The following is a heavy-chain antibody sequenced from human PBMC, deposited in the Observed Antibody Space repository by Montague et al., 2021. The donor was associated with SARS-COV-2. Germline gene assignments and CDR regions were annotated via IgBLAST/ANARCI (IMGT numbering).Heavy chain of an antibody. V-gene: IGHV4-39*01. Sequence: SETLSLTCTVSGGSISSSSYYWGWIRQPPGKGLEWIGSIYYSGSTYYNPSLKSRVTISVYTSKNQFSLKLSSVTAADTAVYYCARHLVYCSSTSCYEGRFDPWGQGTLVTVSS. CDR2: IYYSGST. CDR3: ARHLVYCSSTSCYEGRFDP. J-gene: IGHJ5*02. D-gene: IGHD2-2*01. CDR1: GGSISSSSYY.